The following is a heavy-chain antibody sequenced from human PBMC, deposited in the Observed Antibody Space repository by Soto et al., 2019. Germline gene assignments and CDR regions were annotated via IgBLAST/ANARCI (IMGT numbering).Heavy chain of an antibody. CDR3: ARAKAAAGNWDYYYYYGMDV. CDR2: IYYSGST. CDR1: GGSISSYY. Sequence: SETLSLTCTVSGGSISSYYWSWIRQPPGKGPEWIGYIYYSGSTNYNPSLKSRVTISVDTSKNQFSLKLSSVTAADTAVYYCARAKAAAGNWDYYYYYGMDVWGQGTTVTVSS. J-gene: IGHJ6*02. V-gene: IGHV4-59*01. D-gene: IGHD6-13*01.